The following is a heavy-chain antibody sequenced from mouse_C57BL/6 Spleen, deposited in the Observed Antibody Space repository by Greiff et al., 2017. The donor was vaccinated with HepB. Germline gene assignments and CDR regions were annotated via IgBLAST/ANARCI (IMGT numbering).Heavy chain of an antibody. D-gene: IGHD2-12*01. V-gene: IGHV3-6*01. Sequence: EVKLMESGPGLVKPSQSLSLTCSVTGYSITSGYYWNWIRQFPGNKLEWMGYISYDGSNNYNPSLKNRISITRDTSKNQFFLKLNSVTTEDTATYYCARGYERAMDYWGQGTSVTVSS. J-gene: IGHJ4*01. CDR2: ISYDGSN. CDR3: ARGYERAMDY. CDR1: GYSITSGYY.